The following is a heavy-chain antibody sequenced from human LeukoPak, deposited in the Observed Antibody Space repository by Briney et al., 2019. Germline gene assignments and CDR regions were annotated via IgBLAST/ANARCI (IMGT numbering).Heavy chain of an antibody. CDR2: STDSGNI. Sequence: PSETLSLTCAVSGSSMTIYSWGWIRQAPGKGLEWIGYSTDSGNINFNPALKSRVIISVDTSKSQFSLKLTSVTPADTAVYYCARDNWGSLDYWGQETLVTVSS. V-gene: IGHV4-59*01. CDR1: GSSMTIYS. CDR3: ARDNWGSLDY. D-gene: IGHD7-27*01. J-gene: IGHJ4*02.